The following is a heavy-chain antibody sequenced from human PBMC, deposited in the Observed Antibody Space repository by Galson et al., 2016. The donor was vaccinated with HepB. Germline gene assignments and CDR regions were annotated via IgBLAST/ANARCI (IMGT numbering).Heavy chain of an antibody. CDR2: ISASNGNT. Sequence: SVKVSCKASGYNFSSFGIRWVRQAPGQGLEWMGWISASNGNTNYTQKLQGRVTTTTDTSTSTAYMELRSLRSDDTAVYYCARARGDSSTYYSLFWGQGTLVTVSS. D-gene: IGHD6-13*01. V-gene: IGHV1-18*01. CDR1: GYNFSSFG. CDR3: ARARGDSSTYYSLF. J-gene: IGHJ4*02.